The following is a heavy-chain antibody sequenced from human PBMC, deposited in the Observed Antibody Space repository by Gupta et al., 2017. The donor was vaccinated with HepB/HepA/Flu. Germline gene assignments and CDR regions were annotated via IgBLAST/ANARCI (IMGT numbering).Heavy chain of an antibody. D-gene: IGHD2-2*01. CDR2: IKHDGIDK. J-gene: IGHJ6*03. Sequence: EVQVVESGGDLVQPGGFLRLSCAASGFTFSLYWMTWVRQAPGKGLEWVANIKHDGIDKYYVDSVKGRFTISRDNAKNSVYLQMNSLRAEDTAVYYCASMPKTYYYYMDVWGKGTTVTVSS. CDR1: GFTFSLYW. CDR3: ASMPKTYYYYMDV. V-gene: IGHV3-7*01.